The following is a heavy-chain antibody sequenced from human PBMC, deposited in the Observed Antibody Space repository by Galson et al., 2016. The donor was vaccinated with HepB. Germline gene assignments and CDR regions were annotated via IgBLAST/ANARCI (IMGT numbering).Heavy chain of an antibody. Sequence: LSLTCTVSGGSISSSSYYWGWIRQLPGKGLEWIGSIYYSGNTYYNPSLKSRVTISGDTSKNQFSLKLSSVTAADTAVYYCARHSDGGNSYGMDVWGQGTTVTVSS. V-gene: IGHV4-39*01. CDR1: GGSISSSSYY. CDR3: ARHSDGGNSYGMDV. J-gene: IGHJ6*02. CDR2: IYYSGNT. D-gene: IGHD4-23*01.